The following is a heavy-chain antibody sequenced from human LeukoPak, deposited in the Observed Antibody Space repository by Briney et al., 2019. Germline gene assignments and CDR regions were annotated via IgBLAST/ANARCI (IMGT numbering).Heavy chain of an antibody. CDR2: IIPILGIA. Sequence: SVKVSCKASGGTFSSYAISWVRQAPGQGLEWMGRIIPILGIANYAQKFQGRVTITADKSTSTAYMELSSLRSEDTAVYYCARDRNGYGSGSYYYGMDVRGQGTTVTVSS. V-gene: IGHV1-69*04. J-gene: IGHJ6*02. D-gene: IGHD3-10*01. CDR1: GGTFSSYA. CDR3: ARDRNGYGSGSYYYGMDV.